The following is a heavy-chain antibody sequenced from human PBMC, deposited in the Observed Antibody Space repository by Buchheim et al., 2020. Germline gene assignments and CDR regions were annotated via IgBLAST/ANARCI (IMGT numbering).Heavy chain of an antibody. D-gene: IGHD5-12*01. CDR3: ARGSRWQRFNY. J-gene: IGHJ4*02. CDR1: GGSFSGHF. V-gene: IGHV4-34*01. Sequence: QLQQWGAGLLKPSETLSLTCAVYGGSFSGHFWSWIRQTPEKGLEWLGEINHTGRINYNPSLKSRVTISGDTSQNHFSLKLSSVTAADTAVYYCARGSRWQRFNYWGQGTL. CDR2: INHTGRI.